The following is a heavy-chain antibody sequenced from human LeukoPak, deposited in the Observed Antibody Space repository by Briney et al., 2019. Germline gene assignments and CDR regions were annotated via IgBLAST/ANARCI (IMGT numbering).Heavy chain of an antibody. V-gene: IGHV1-8*02. CDR2: MNPNSGNT. CDR1: GYTFSDYD. CDR3: ARGLPNDY. Sequence: GASVKVSCTASGYTFSDYDNNWVRQATGQGLEWMGWMNPNSGNTGYAQKFQGRGTMTRNTSICTGYMELSSPRSEDTALDYCARGLPNDYWGQGTLVTVSS. D-gene: IGHD2-2*01. J-gene: IGHJ4*02.